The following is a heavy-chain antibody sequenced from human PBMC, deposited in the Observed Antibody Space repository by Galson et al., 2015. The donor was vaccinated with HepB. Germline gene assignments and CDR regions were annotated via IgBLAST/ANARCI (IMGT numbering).Heavy chain of an antibody. CDR3: AKEAVGQHRTRWFDP. CDR2: IKQDGSEK. CDR1: GFTFSNYW. D-gene: IGHD6-13*01. J-gene: IGHJ5*02. V-gene: IGHV3-7*01. Sequence: SLRLSCAASGFTFSNYWMSWVCQAPGKGLEWVANIKQDGSEKYYVDSVKGRFTISRDNSKNTLYLQMNSLRAEDTAVYYCAKEAVGQHRTRWFDPWGQGTLVTVSS.